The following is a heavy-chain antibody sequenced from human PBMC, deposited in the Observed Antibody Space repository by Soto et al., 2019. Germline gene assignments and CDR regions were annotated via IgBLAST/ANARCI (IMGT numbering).Heavy chain of an antibody. Sequence: PGGSLRLSCAASGFTFSSYSMNWFRQAPGKGLEWVSSISSSSSYIYYADSVKGRFTISRDNAKNSLYLQMNSLRAEDTAVYYCARGLGSSWYYPPPGWFDPWGQGTLVTVSS. CDR1: GFTFSSYS. CDR2: ISSSSSYI. CDR3: ARGLGSSWYYPPPGWFDP. D-gene: IGHD6-13*01. V-gene: IGHV3-21*01. J-gene: IGHJ5*02.